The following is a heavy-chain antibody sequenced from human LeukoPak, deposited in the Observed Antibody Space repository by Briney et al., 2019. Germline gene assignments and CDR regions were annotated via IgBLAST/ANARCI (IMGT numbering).Heavy chain of an antibody. V-gene: IGHV1-18*01. CDR3: ARGGHSGSFYYYYMDV. CDR2: ISAYNGNT. Sequence: ASVKVSCKASGYTFTSYGISGVRQAPGQGLEWMGWISAYNGNTNYAQKLRGRVTMTTDTSTSTAYMELRSLRSDDTAVYYCARGGHSGSFYYYYMDVWGKGTTVTVSS. J-gene: IGHJ6*03. CDR1: GYTFTSYG. D-gene: IGHD1-26*01.